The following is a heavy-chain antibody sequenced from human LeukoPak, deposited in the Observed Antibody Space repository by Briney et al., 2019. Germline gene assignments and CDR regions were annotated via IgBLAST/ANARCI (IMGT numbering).Heavy chain of an antibody. Sequence: SETLSLTCTVSGGSLSSYYWRWIRQPPGGGLGWSGYIYYSGSTHYNPSLKSRVTISVATSKHQFSLKLGYVTAADTAVYYCARDQFEYSSSPWAFDIWGPGTMVTVSS. D-gene: IGHD6-6*01. CDR2: IYYSGST. V-gene: IGHV4-59*12. J-gene: IGHJ3*02. CDR3: ARDQFEYSSSPWAFDI. CDR1: GGSLSSYY.